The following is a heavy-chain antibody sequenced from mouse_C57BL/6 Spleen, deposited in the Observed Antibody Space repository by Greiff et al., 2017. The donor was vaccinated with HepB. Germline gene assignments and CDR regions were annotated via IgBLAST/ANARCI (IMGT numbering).Heavy chain of an antibody. CDR2: ISSGGDYI. CDR1: GFTFSSYA. Sequence: DVKLVESGEGLVKPGGSLKLSCAASGFTFSSYAMSWVRQTPEKRLEWVAYISSGGDYIYYADTVKGRFTISRDNARNTLYLQMSSLKSEDTAMYYCTRVAGGLRHSAWFAYWGQGTLVTVSA. CDR3: TRVAGGLRHSAWFAY. J-gene: IGHJ3*01. V-gene: IGHV5-9-1*02. D-gene: IGHD2-4*01.